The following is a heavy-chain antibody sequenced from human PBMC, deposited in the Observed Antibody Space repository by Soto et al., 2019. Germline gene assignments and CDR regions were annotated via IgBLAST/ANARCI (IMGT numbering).Heavy chain of an antibody. CDR1: GYTFTTYY. CDR3: ARVPYDTTGYYAF. D-gene: IGHD3-22*01. V-gene: IGHV1-46*01. J-gene: IGHJ4*02. Sequence: GASVKVSCKAAGYTFTTYYMHWVRQAPGQGLEWMGVIDPTHGSTTYAQKFQGRVTMTSDTSTNTVYMELSSLKSEDTAVYYCARVPYDTTGYYAFWGQGNLVTVSS. CDR2: IDPTHGST.